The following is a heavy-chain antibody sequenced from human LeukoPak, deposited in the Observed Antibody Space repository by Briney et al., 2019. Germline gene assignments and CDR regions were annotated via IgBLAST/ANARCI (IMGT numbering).Heavy chain of an antibody. CDR1: GFTFSTYT. D-gene: IGHD6-6*01. V-gene: IGHV3-53*01. J-gene: IGHJ4*02. CDR3: ARLVSPRYFDY. CDR2: IYSGGNT. Sequence: PGGSLRLSCAASGFTFSTYTMHWVRQAPGKGLEWVSIIYSGGNTYYADSVKGRFTISRDNSKNTLYLQMSSLRAEDTAVYYCARLVSPRYFDYWGQGTLVTVSS.